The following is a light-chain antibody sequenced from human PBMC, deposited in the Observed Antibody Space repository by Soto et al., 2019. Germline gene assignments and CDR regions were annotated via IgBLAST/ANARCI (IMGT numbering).Light chain of an antibody. CDR1: QSVFYRSKNKDY. CDR3: QHYYDTEWT. Sequence: DIVMTQSPDSLAVSLGERATINCRSSQSVFYRSKNKDYIAWYQQKPGQPPKLLIFLASIRKSEVPDRFSGSGSGTDFPLTISSLQAEDVAVYYCQHYYDTEWTFGQGTRVEIK. J-gene: IGKJ1*01. CDR2: LAS. V-gene: IGKV4-1*01.